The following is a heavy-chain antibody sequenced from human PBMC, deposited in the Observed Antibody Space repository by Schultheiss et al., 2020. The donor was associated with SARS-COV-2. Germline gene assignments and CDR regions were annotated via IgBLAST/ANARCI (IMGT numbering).Heavy chain of an antibody. Sequence: SETLSLTCTVSGGSISSYYWSWIRQPPGKGLEWIGYIYYSGSTNYNPSLKSRVTISVDTSKNQFSLKLSSVTAADTAVYYCARVGYDSSGHQRMDAFDIWGQGTMVTVSS. CDR3: ARVGYDSSGHQRMDAFDI. J-gene: IGHJ3*02. CDR2: IYYSGST. D-gene: IGHD3-22*01. CDR1: GGSISSYY. V-gene: IGHV4-59*08.